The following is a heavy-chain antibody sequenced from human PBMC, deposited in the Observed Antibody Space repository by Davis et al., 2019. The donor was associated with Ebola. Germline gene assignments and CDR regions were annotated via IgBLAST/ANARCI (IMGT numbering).Heavy chain of an antibody. V-gene: IGHV3-23*01. CDR3: AKGQYSSSWLIYYGMDV. D-gene: IGHD6-13*01. CDR2: ISGSGGST. CDR1: VITFSSYA. Sequence: GGSLRLSCTDSVITFSSYAMTWVRQAPGKGLEWVSAISGSGGSTYYADSVKGRFTISRDNSKKTMYLQMNSLRAEDTAVYYCAKGQYSSSWLIYYGMDVWGQGTTVTVSS. J-gene: IGHJ6*02.